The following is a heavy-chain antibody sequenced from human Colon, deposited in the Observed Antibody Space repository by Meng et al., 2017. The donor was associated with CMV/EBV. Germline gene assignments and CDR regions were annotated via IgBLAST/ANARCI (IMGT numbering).Heavy chain of an antibody. CDR1: GFSLSNYG. Sequence: GGSLRLSCAASGFSLSNYGMTWVRQGPGKGLEYVSAISGSDGATYYANSVKGRFTISRDNSKNTLYLQMNSLRAEDTAVYYCAPSPRATVAAFDYWGQGTLVTVSS. D-gene: IGHD4-11*01. V-gene: IGHV3-23*01. CDR3: APSPRATVAAFDY. CDR2: ISGSDGAT. J-gene: IGHJ4*02.